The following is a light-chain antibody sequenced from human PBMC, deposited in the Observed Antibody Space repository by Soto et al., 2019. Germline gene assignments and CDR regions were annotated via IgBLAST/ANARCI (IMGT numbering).Light chain of an antibody. CDR3: QSYDSSLSGYV. Sequence: QSVLTQPPSVSGAPGQRVTISCTGSSSNIGAGYDLHWYQQLPGTAPKLLIYSNTNRPSGVPDRFSGSKSGTSASLAITGLQAEDEADYYCQSYDSSLSGYVFGTGTKVTVL. CDR2: SNT. CDR1: SSNIGAGYD. V-gene: IGLV1-40*01. J-gene: IGLJ1*01.